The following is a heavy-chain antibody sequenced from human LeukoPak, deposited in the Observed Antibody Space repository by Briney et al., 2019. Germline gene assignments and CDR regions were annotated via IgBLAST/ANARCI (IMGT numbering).Heavy chain of an antibody. CDR1: GYTFTGYY. V-gene: IGHV1-18*04. D-gene: IGHD3-10*01. J-gene: IGHJ4*02. CDR3: AAGFGEKTQFDY. Sequence: GASVKVSCKASGYTFTGYYMHWVRQTPGQGLEWMGWISAYNGNTNYAQKLQGRVTMTTDTSTSTAYMELRSLRSDDTAVYYCAAGFGEKTQFDYWGQGTLVTVSS. CDR2: ISAYNGNT.